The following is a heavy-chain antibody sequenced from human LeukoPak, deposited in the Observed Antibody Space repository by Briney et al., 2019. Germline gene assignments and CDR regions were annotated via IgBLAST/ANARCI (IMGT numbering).Heavy chain of an antibody. D-gene: IGHD3-10*01. V-gene: IGHV1-2*02. CDR1: GYTFTDYY. CDR3: ARDNRRYGSGSYFHY. CDR2: INPNSGGT. Sequence: ASVEVSCKASGYTFTDYYIHWVRQAPGKGLEWMGWINPNSGGTNSAQNFQGRVTVTWDTSISTAYMELSSLKSDDTAIYYCARDNRRYGSGSYFHYWGQGTLVTVS. J-gene: IGHJ4*02.